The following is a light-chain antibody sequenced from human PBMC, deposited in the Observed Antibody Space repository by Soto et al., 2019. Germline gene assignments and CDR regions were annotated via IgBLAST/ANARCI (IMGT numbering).Light chain of an antibody. CDR3: CSYAGSSFYV. V-gene: IGLV2-23*01. CDR1: SSDVGSYNL. Sequence: ALTQPACVSGSPGQSITISCTGTSSDVGSYNLVSWYQQHPGKAPKLMIYEGSKRPSGVSNRFSGSKSGNTASLTISGLQAEDEADYYCCSYAGSSFYVFGTGTKVTVL. CDR2: EGS. J-gene: IGLJ1*01.